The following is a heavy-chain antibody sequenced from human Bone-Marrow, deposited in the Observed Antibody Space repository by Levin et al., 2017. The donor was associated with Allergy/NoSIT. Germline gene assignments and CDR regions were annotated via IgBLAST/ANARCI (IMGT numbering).Heavy chain of an antibody. CDR1: GFTFSSYW. CDR3: AREGYSGYDARPLYFDY. D-gene: IGHD5-12*01. Sequence: GESLKISCAASGFTFSSYWMSWVRQAPGKGLEGVANIKKEGSEKYYVDSVKGRFTISRDNAKNSLYLQMNSLRAEDTAVYYCAREGYSGYDARPLYFDYWGQGTLVTVSS. CDR2: IKKEGSEK. V-gene: IGHV3-7*01. J-gene: IGHJ4*02.